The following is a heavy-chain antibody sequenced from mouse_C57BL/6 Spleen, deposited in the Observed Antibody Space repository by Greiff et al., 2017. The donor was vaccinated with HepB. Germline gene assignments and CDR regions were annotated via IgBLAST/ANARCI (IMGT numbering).Heavy chain of an antibody. D-gene: IGHD2-2*01. Sequence: VQLQQSGPELEKPGASVKISCKASGYSFTSYYIHWVKQRPGQGLEWIGWFYPGSGNTKYNKKFKGRATLTADTSSSTAYMQLSSLTSEASAVYYCARAGGYDGAMDYWGQGTSVTVSS. V-gene: IGHV1-66*01. CDR3: ARAGGYDGAMDY. CDR1: GYSFTSYY. J-gene: IGHJ4*01. CDR2: FYPGSGNT.